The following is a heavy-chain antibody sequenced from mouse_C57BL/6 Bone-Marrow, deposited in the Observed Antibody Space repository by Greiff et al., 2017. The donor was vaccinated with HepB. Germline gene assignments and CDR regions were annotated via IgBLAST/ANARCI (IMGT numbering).Heavy chain of an antibody. V-gene: IGHV3-6*01. Sequence: DVKLVESGPGLVKPSQSLSLTCSVTGYSITSGYYWNWIRQFPGNKLEWMGYISYDGSNNYNPSLKNRISITRDTSKNQFFLKLNSVTTEDTATYYCASTMVTRGYFDYWGQGTTLTVSS. CDR2: ISYDGSN. CDR1: GYSITSGYY. CDR3: ASTMVTRGYFDY. J-gene: IGHJ2*01. D-gene: IGHD2-2*01.